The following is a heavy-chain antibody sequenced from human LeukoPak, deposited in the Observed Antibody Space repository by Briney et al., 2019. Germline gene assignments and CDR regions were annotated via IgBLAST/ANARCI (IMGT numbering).Heavy chain of an antibody. J-gene: IGHJ4*02. CDR2: ISAYNGNT. D-gene: IGHD6-13*01. CDR1: GGTFSSYA. CDR3: ARDSPVSGSSWYRSTFDY. V-gene: IGHV1-18*01. Sequence: ASVKVSCKASGGTFSSYAISWVRQAPGQGLEWMGWISAYNGNTNYAQKLQGRVTMTTDTSTSTAYMELRGLRSDDTAVCYCARDSPVSGSSWYRSTFDYWGQGTLVTVSS.